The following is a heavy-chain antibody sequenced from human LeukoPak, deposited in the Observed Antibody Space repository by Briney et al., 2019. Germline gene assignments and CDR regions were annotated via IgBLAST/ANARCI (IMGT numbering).Heavy chain of an antibody. CDR2: IYSGGST. CDR1: GFTVSSNY. V-gene: IGHV3-66*02. Sequence: PGGSLRLSCAASGFTVSSNYMSWVRQAPGKGLEWVSVIYSGGSTYYADSVKGRFTISRDNSKNTLYLQMNSLRAEDTAVYYCAGDLKTRAFDYWGQGTLVTVSS. CDR3: AGDLKTRAFDY. J-gene: IGHJ4*02.